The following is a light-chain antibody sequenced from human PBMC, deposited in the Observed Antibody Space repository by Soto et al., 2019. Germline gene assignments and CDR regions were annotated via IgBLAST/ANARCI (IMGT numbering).Light chain of an antibody. J-gene: IGKJ2*01. CDR1: QSVSSN. CDR2: GAS. CDR3: QQYNNWPPYT. V-gene: IGKV3-15*01. Sequence: IVMTQSPATLSVSPGERATLSCRASQSVSSNLAWYQQKPGQAPRLLIYGASTRATGIPARFSGSGSGTEFTLTISSLQSEDFAVYYCQQYNNWPPYTFGQGTKLEL.